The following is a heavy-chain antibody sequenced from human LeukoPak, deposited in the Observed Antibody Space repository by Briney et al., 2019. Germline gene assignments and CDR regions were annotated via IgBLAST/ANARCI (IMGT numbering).Heavy chain of an antibody. D-gene: IGHD3-22*01. CDR3: AKDRPYYDSSGHFDY. V-gene: IGHV3-30*18. J-gene: IGHJ4*02. CDR2: ISHDGSNK. CDR1: GFTFSSYG. Sequence: PGGSLRLSCAASGFTFSSYGMHWVRQAPGKGLEWVAVISHDGSNKYYADSVKGRFTISRDNSKNTLYLQMNSLRAEDTAVYYCAKDRPYYDSSGHFDYWGQGTLVTVSS.